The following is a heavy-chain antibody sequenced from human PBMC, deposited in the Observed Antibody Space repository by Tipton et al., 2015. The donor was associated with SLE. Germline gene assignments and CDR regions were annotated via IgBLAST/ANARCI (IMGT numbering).Heavy chain of an antibody. CDR1: GHSISSGYY. V-gene: IGHV4-38-2*02. J-gene: IGHJ4*02. CDR3: ARGTYGYNS. Sequence: TLSLTCNVSGHSISSGYYWGWIRQFPGKGLEWIGSYYHSGSTYYNPSLKSRVTISVDTSKNQFSLRLSSVTAADTAIYYCARGTYGYNSWGRGTLVTVSS. D-gene: IGHD3-16*01. CDR2: YYHSGST.